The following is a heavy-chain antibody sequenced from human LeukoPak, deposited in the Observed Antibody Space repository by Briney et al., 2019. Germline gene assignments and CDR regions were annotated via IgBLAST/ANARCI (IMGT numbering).Heavy chain of an antibody. CDR1: GGSFSGYY. CDR2: INHSGNT. CDR3: ARHRGRFPFDY. D-gene: IGHD3-3*01. J-gene: IGHJ4*02. V-gene: IGHV4-34*01. Sequence: PSETLSLTCAVYGGSFSGYYWSWIRQPPGKGLEWIGEINHSGNTNYNPSLKSRVTISVDTSKNQFSLKLSSVTAADTAVYYCARHRGRFPFDYWGQGTLVTVSS.